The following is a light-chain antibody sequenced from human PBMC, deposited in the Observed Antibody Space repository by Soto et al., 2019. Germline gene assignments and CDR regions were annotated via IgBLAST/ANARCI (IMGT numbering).Light chain of an antibody. J-gene: IGLJ2*01. CDR3: SSYAGSNNVL. V-gene: IGLV2-8*01. Sequence: QSALTQPPSASGSPGQSVTISCTGTISDVGNYNYVSWYQQHPGKAPKVLIYEVTKRPSGVPDRFSGSKSGNTASLTVSGLQAEDEADYFCSSYAGSNNVLFGGGTKLTVL. CDR1: ISDVGNYNY. CDR2: EVT.